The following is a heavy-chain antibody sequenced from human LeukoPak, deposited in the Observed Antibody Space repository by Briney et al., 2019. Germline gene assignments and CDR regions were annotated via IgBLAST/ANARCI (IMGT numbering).Heavy chain of an antibody. V-gene: IGHV3-30-3*01. CDR3: ARGPLHGMDV. CDR2: ISYDGSNK. CDR1: GFTFSSYA. J-gene: IGHJ6*02. Sequence: GRSLRLSCAASGFTFSSYAMHWVRQAPGKGLEWVEVISYDGSNKYYADSVKGRFTISRDNSKNTLYLQMNSLRAEDTAVYYCARGPLHGMDVWGQGTTVTVSS.